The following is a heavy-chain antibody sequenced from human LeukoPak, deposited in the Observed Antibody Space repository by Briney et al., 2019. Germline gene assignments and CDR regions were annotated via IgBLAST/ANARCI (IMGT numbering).Heavy chain of an antibody. CDR3: ARWSYGDFDALDV. CDR2: IYISGGT. CDR1: GGSIMNGRHY. D-gene: IGHD4-17*01. Sequence: SETLSLTCTVSGGSIMNGRHYWHWIRQPAGKGLEWVGRIYISGGTYYNPSLKSRVTISIDKSKNQFSLDLSSVTAADTAVYYCARWSYGDFDALDVWGQGTMVTVSS. V-gene: IGHV4-61*02. J-gene: IGHJ3*01.